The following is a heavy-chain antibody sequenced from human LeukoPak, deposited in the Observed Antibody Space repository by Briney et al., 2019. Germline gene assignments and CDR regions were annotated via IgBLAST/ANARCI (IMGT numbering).Heavy chain of an antibody. Sequence: GSLRLSCAASGFTFSNYWMNWVRQAPGKGLEWVASIKYDGSEKYYVDSVKGRFTISRDNAENSLFLQMTSLRTEDTAIYYFARDHPAAGLIFDCWGQGILVTVSS. CDR2: IKYDGSEK. J-gene: IGHJ4*02. CDR3: ARDHPAAGLIFDC. D-gene: IGHD6-13*01. CDR1: GFTFSNYW. V-gene: IGHV3-7*03.